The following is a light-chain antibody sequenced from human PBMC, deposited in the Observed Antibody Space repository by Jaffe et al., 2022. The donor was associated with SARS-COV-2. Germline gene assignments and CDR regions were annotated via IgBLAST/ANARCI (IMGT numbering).Light chain of an antibody. CDR3: QQYYTTPYT. CDR2: WAS. J-gene: IGKJ2*01. Sequence: DIVMTQSPDSLAVSLGERATFNCKSSQSVFYSSNNKNFLAWYQQKPGQPPKLLIYWASTRESGVPDRFSGSGSGTDFTLTISSLQAEDVAVYYCQQYYTTPYTFGQGTKLEIK. V-gene: IGKV4-1*01. CDR1: QSVFYSSNNKNF.